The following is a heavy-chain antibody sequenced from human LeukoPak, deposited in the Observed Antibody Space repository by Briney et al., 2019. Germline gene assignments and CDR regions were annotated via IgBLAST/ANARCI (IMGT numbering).Heavy chain of an antibody. CDR2: ISAYNGNT. CDR1: DYTFTSYG. V-gene: IGHV1-18*01. D-gene: IGHD1-1*01. CDR3: ARTTSLNYGMDV. Sequence: ASVKVSCKASDYTFTSYGISWVRQAPGQGLEWMGWISAYNGNTNYAQNLQGRVTMTTDTSTSTAYMELRSLRSDDTAVYYCARTTSLNYGMDVWGQGTTVTVSS. J-gene: IGHJ6*02.